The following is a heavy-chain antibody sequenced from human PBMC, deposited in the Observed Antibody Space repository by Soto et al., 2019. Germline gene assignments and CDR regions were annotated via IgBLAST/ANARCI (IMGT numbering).Heavy chain of an antibody. Sequence: PSETLSLTGAVSGGSISSGDYSWSWIRQPPGKGLEWIGYIYHSGSTYYNPSLKSRVTISVDRSKNQFSLKMSSVTDADTAVYYCARETLTTVVTPPYFQHWGQGTLVTVSS. CDR1: GGSISSGDYS. CDR2: IYHSGST. CDR3: ARETLTTVVTPPYFQH. D-gene: IGHD4-17*01. J-gene: IGHJ1*01. V-gene: IGHV4-30-2*01.